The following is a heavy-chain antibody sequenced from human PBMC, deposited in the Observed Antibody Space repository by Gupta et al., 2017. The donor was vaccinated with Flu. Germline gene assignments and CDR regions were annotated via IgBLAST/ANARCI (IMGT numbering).Heavy chain of an antibody. CDR1: GFTFSDSH. V-gene: IGHV3-48*02. Sequence: EVQLVESGGGLVQPGGSLRLTCVISGFTFSDSHMNWIRQAPGKGLEWISYIGSGGNTDYADSVRGRFTIPRDNARDSLFLQMNSLRDEDTALYYCARDLNWAFIFWGQGALVTVSS. D-gene: IGHD3-16*01. CDR3: ARDLNWAFIF. CDR2: IGSGGNT. J-gene: IGHJ4*02.